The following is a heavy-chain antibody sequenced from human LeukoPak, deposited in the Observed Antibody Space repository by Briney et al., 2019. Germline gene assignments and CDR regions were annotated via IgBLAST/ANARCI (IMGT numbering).Heavy chain of an antibody. J-gene: IGHJ5*02. CDR2: ISGSGGST. Sequence: PGRSLRLSCAASGFTFSSYGMHWVRQAPGKGLEWVSAISGSGGSTYYADSVKGRFTISRDNSKNTLYLQMNSLRAEDTAVYYCATIWFGDSNMPTGFDPWGQETLVTVSS. CDR1: GFTFSSYG. CDR3: ATIWFGDSNMPTGFDP. V-gene: IGHV3-23*01. D-gene: IGHD3-10*01.